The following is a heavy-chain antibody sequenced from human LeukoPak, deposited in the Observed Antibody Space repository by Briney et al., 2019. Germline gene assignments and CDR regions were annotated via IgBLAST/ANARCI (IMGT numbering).Heavy chain of an antibody. J-gene: IGHJ3*02. CDR2: IKQDGSEK. D-gene: IGHD2-2*01. V-gene: IGHV3-7*03. CDR1: GFTFSSYW. Sequence: GGSLRLSCAASGFTFSSYWMSWVRQAPGKGLEWVANIKQDGSEKYYVDSVKGRFTISRDNAKNSLYLQMNSLRAEDTALYYCAKDILRYCSSTSCWAFDIWGQGTMVTVSS. CDR3: AKDILRYCSSTSCWAFDI.